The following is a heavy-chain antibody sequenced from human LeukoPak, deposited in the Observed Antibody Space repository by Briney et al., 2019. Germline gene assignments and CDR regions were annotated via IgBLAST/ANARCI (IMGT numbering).Heavy chain of an antibody. D-gene: IGHD2-2*01. V-gene: IGHV3-30*18. CDR1: GFTLSNYA. CDR2: ISTDGKDK. Sequence: GRSLRLSCAASGFTLSNYAMHWVRQAPGKGLEWVTVISTDGKDKKYADSVKGRFAISRDNSKNTLDLQMNSLRAEDTAVYYCAKDQRWGPADYYFDSWGQGTLVTVSS. CDR3: AKDQRWGPADYYFDS. J-gene: IGHJ4*02.